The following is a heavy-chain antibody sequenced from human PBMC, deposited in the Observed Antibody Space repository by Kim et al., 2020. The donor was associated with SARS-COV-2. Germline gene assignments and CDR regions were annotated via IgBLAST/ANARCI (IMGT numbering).Heavy chain of an antibody. CDR1: GFTFGDYA. CDR3: AKDAAEYDSSGYYDAFY. J-gene: IGHJ3*02. V-gene: IGHV3-9*01. Sequence: SLRLSCAASGFTFGDYAMHWVRQAPRKGLEWVSVISWNSGSIGYSDSVQVRFTISSDNATNSLYLQMNSLRAEDTALYYCAKDAAEYDSSGYYDAFY. D-gene: IGHD3-22*01. CDR2: ISWNSGSI.